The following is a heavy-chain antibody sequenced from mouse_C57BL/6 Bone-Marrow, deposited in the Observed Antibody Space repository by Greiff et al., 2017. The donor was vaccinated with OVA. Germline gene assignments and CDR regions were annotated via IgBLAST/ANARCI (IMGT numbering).Heavy chain of an antibody. CDR3: TEGYGSPYYYAMDY. V-gene: IGHV6-3*01. Sequence: EVKVVESGGGLVQPGGSMKLSCVASGFTFSNYWMNWVRQSPEKGLEWVAQIRLKSDNYATHYAESVKGRFTISRDDSKSSVYLQMNNLRAEDTGIYYCTEGYGSPYYYAMDYWGQGTSVTVSS. D-gene: IGHD1-1*01. CDR2: IRLKSDNYAT. CDR1: GFTFSNYW. J-gene: IGHJ4*01.